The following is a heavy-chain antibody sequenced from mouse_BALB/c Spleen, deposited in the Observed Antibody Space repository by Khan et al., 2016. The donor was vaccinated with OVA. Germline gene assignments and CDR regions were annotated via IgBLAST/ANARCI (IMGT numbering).Heavy chain of an antibody. CDR3: ASGGAAKYRNDGGAMAY. Sequence: QIQLVQSGPELKKPGETVRISCKASGYTFTTAGIQWVQQMPGKGLKWIGWINTHSGVPKYAEDFKGRFAFSLEISVSTAYLQITNLKNEDTATXVCASGGAAKYRNDGGAMAYWGQGTSVTVSS. CDR1: GYTFTTAG. CDR2: INTHSGVP. V-gene: IGHV9-4*02. D-gene: IGHD2-12*01. J-gene: IGHJ4*01.